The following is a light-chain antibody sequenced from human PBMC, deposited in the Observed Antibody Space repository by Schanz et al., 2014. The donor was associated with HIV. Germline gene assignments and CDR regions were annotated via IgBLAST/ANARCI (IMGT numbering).Light chain of an antibody. CDR2: DVS. V-gene: IGLV2-14*02. J-gene: IGLJ2*01. Sequence: QSALTQPASVSGSPGQSITISCTGTSSDVGSYNLVSWYQHHPGKAPKLMIYDVSNRPSGVPDRFSGSKSGTSASLAITGLQAEDEADYYCQSYDSSLSGVVFGGGTKLTVL. CDR1: SSDVGSYNL. CDR3: QSYDSSLSGVV.